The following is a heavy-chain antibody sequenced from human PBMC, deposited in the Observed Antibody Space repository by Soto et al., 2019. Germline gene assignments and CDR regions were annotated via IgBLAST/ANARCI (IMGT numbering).Heavy chain of an antibody. CDR3: ARDLGQQLFDY. V-gene: IGHV1-18*01. D-gene: IGHD6-13*01. CDR2: ISAYNGNK. Sequence: QVQLVQSGAEVKKPGASVKVSCKASGYTFTSYGISWVRQATGQGLEWMGWISAYNGNKKYAQKLQGRVSMTTDTSTSTAHMELRSLRSDDTAVYYCARDLGQQLFDYWCQGTLVTVSS. J-gene: IGHJ4*02. CDR1: GYTFTSYG.